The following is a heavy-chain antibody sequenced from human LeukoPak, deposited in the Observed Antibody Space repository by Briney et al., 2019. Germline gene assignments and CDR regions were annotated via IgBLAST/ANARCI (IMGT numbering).Heavy chain of an antibody. CDR3: ARLGILTTGLGVLDY. Sequence: PSQTLSLTCTVSGGSISSGGYYWSWIRQHPGKGLEWIGYIYYSGSTYYNPSLKSRVTISVDTSKNQFSLKLSSVTAADTAVYYCARLGILTTGLGVLDYWGQGTLVTVSS. CDR2: IYYSGST. D-gene: IGHD3-9*01. J-gene: IGHJ4*02. V-gene: IGHV4-31*03. CDR1: GGSISSGGYY.